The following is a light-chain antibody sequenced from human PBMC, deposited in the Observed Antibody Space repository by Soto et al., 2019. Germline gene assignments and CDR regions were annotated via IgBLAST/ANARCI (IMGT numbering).Light chain of an antibody. J-gene: IGKJ4*01. V-gene: IGKV3-11*01. CDR3: QQRINWPPLT. CDR2: YAS. Sequence: EIVLTQSPATLSLSPGERATLSCRASQSVSSYVAWYQQKPGQAPRLLIYYASNRATGIPARFSGSGSGTDFTLTISSLEPEDFAVYYCQQRINWPPLTFGGGTKVEIK. CDR1: QSVSSY.